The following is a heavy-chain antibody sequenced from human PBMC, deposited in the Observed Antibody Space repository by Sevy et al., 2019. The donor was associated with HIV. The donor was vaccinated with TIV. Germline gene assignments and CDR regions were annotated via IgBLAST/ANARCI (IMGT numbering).Heavy chain of an antibody. CDR1: GFTFSSYS. J-gene: IGHJ4*02. Sequence: GESLKISCAASGFTFSSYSMNWVRQAPGKGLEWVSYISSSSSTIYYADSVKGRFTISRDNAKNSLYLQMNSLRDEDTAVYYCARDMVATPGTLDYWGQGTLVTVSS. CDR2: ISSSSSTI. D-gene: IGHD5-12*01. V-gene: IGHV3-48*02. CDR3: ARDMVATPGTLDY.